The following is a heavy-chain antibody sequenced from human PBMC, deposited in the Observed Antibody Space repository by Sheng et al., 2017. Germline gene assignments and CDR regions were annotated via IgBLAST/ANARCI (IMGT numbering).Heavy chain of an antibody. V-gene: IGHV1-69*02. Sequence: QVQLVQSGAEVKKPGSSVKVSCKASGGTFSSYTISWVRQAPGQGLEWMGRIIPILGIANYAQKFQGRVTITADKSTSTAYMELSSLRSEDTAVYYCASDYGDNYFDYWGQGTLVTVSS. CDR1: GGTFSSYT. CDR3: ASDYGDNYFDY. CDR2: IIPILGIA. D-gene: IGHD4-17*01. J-gene: IGHJ4*02.